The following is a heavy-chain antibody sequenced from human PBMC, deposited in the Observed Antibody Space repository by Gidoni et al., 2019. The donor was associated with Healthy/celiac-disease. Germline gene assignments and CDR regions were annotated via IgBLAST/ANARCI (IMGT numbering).Heavy chain of an antibody. CDR3: ARELSSSTSAGYYYYYGMDV. J-gene: IGHJ6*02. CDR2: ISYDGSNK. CDR1: GFTFSSYA. D-gene: IGHD2-2*01. Sequence: VVQPGRSLRLSCAAPGFTFSSYAMHWVRQAPGKGLEWVAVISYDGSNKYYADSVKGRFTISRDNSKNTLYLQMNSLRAEDTAVYYCARELSSSTSAGYYYYYGMDVWGQGTTVTVSS. V-gene: IGHV3-30-3*01.